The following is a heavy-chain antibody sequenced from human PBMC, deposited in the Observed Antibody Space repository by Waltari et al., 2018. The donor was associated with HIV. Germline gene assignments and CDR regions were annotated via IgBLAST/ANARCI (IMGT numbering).Heavy chain of an antibody. Sequence: QVLLPESGPGLVKPSETLSLPCTVSGASISSSSYYWGWFRKPPGKGREWIGTIYYSGSTYYNPSLKSRVTISIDTSKNQFSLKLSSVTAADTALYYCARVVGYCSSSSCPGHQYYYGMDVWGQGTTVTVYS. CDR1: GASISSSSYY. CDR2: IYYSGST. V-gene: IGHV4-39*07. D-gene: IGHD2-2*01. CDR3: ARVVGYCSSSSCPGHQYYYGMDV. J-gene: IGHJ6*02.